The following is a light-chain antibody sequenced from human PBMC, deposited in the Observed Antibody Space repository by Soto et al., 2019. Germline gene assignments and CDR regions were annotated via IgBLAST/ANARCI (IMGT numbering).Light chain of an antibody. CDR2: VGTGGIVG. V-gene: IGLV9-49*01. Sequence: QSVLTQPPSASASLGASVTLTCTLSSDYNNYKVDGYQQRPGKGPRFVMRVGTGGIVGSKGDGIPDRFSVLGSGQNRYLTINNLQEEDESDYHCGADHGSGTNFVYVFGTGTKLTVL. J-gene: IGLJ1*01. CDR3: GADHGSGTNFVYV. CDR1: SDYNNYK.